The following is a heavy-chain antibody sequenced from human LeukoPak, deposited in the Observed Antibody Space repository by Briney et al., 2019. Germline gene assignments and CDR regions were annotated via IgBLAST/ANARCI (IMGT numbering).Heavy chain of an antibody. V-gene: IGHV3-9*01. CDR2: ISWNSGSI. CDR1: GFTFDDYA. Sequence: PGGSLRLSCAASGFTFDDYAMHWVRQAPGKGLEWVSGISWNSGSIGYADSVKGRFTISRDNAKNSLYLQMNSLGAEDTALYYCAKGAYYYDSSGYPGYGFVGIDYWGQGTLVTVSS. J-gene: IGHJ4*02. CDR3: AKGAYYYDSSGYPGYGFVGIDY. D-gene: IGHD3-22*01.